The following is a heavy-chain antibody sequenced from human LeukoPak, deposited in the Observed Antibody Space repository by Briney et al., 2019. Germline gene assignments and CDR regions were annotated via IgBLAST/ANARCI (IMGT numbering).Heavy chain of an antibody. CDR2: FDPEDGET. CDR1: GYTLTELS. CDR3: AREYGGGYNGFDY. Sequence: ASVKVSCKVSGYTLTELSMHWVRQAPGKGLEWMGGFDPEDGETIYAQKFQGRVTMTRDTSTSTVYMELSSLRSEDTAVYYCAREYGGGYNGFDYWGQGTLVTVSS. J-gene: IGHJ4*02. D-gene: IGHD5-24*01. V-gene: IGHV1-24*01.